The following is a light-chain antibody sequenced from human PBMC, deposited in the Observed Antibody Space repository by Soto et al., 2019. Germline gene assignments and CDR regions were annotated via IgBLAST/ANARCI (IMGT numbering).Light chain of an antibody. Sequence: QSALTQPPSVSGAPGQRVTISCTGNSSNIGAGYDVHWYHQLPGTAPKLLIYGNSNRPSGVPDRFSGSKSGTSASLAITGLQAEDEADYYCQSYDSSLSGYVFGTGTKVTVL. V-gene: IGLV1-40*01. CDR1: SSNIGAGYD. CDR2: GNS. CDR3: QSYDSSLSGYV. J-gene: IGLJ1*01.